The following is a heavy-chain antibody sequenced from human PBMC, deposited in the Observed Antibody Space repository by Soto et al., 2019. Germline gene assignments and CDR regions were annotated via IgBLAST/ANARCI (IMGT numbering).Heavy chain of an antibody. V-gene: IGHV4-30-4*01. CDR2: IYYSGST. D-gene: IGHD3-16*02. J-gene: IGHJ2*01. Sequence: QVQLQESGPGLVKPSQTLSLTCTVSGGSISSGDYYWSWIRQPPGKGLEWIGYIYYSGSTYYNPSLKSRVTISVDTSKNQFSLKLSSVTAADTAVYYCARSYDYVWGSYRPDYWYFDLWGRGTLVTVSS. CDR3: ARSYDYVWGSYRPDYWYFDL. CDR1: GGSISSGDYY.